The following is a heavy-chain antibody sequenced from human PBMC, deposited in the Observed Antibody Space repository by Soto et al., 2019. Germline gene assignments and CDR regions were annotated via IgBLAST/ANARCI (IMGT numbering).Heavy chain of an antibody. CDR3: ARYKSNYYYGMDV. J-gene: IGHJ6*02. CDR1: GGSISSGDYY. CDR2: IYYSGIT. V-gene: IGHV4-61*08. Sequence: SETLSLTCTVSGGSISSGDYYWRWVRQPPGKGLEWIGSIYYSGITNYNPSLKSRVTISVDTSKNQFSLKLSSVTAADTAVYYCARYKSNYYYGMDVWGQGTTVTVSS. D-gene: IGHD1-20*01.